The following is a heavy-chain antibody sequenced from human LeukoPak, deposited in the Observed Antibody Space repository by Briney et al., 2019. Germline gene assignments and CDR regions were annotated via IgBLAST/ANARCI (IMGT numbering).Heavy chain of an antibody. V-gene: IGHV4-34*01. CDR2: INHSGST. CDR1: NGYLSEYY. Sequence: KPSETLSLTCAVYNGYLSEYYWSWIRQPPGKGLEWIGEINHSGSTTYNPSLQSRVTMSVDTSKNQFSLEVSSVTAADTAVYYCAGWNAHYHFFDYWVPGIPLTVSS. D-gene: IGHD4/OR15-4a*01. CDR3: AGWNAHYHFFDY. J-gene: IGHJ4*02.